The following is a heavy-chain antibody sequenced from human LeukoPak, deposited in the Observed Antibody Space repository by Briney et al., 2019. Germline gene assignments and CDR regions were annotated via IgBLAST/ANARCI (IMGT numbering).Heavy chain of an antibody. V-gene: IGHV3-23*01. CDR2: ISESGSGT. D-gene: IGHD6-13*01. J-gene: IGHJ4*02. CDR3: AKLIAAAGSHY. CDR1: GFTFGTYA. Sequence: GGSLRLSCAASGFTFGTYAMTWVRQAPGKGLEWVSSISESGSGTYYADSVKGRFTISRGNSRNTLYLQMSSVRAEDTAAYYCAKLIAAAGSHYWGQGALVTVSS.